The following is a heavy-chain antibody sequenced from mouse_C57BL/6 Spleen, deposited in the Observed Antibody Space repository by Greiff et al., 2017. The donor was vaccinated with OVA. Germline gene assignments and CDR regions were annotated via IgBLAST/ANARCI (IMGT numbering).Heavy chain of an antibody. V-gene: IGHV1-69*01. CDR2: IDPSDSYT. CDR1: GYTFTSYW. CDR3: ASHPSFDY. Sequence: VQLQQSGAELVMPGASVKLSCKASGYTFTSYWMHWVKQRPGQGLEWIGEIDPSDSYTNYNQKFKGKSTLTVDKSSSTAYMQLSSLTSEDSAVYYCASHPSFDYWGQGTTLTVSS. J-gene: IGHJ2*01.